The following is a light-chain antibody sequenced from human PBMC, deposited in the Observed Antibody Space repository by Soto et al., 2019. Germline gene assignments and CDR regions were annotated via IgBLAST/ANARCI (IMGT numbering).Light chain of an antibody. CDR3: QSYDSSLSGYV. CDR2: GNT. CDR1: NSNIGAGYD. Sequence: QSVLTQPPSVSGAPGQRVTISCTGSNSNIGAGYDVHWYQQLPGTAPKLLIYGNTNRPSGVPDRFSGSKSDTSASLAITGRQAEDEAVYYCQSYDSSLSGYVFGTGTKLTVL. V-gene: IGLV1-40*01. J-gene: IGLJ1*01.